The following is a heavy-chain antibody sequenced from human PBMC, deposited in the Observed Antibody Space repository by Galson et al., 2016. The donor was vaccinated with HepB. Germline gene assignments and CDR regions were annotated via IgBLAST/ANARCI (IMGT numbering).Heavy chain of an antibody. V-gene: IGHV3-53*01. J-gene: IGHJ4*02. CDR2: IYSGSAT. D-gene: IGHD6-13*01. Sequence: SLRLSCAASGFIVSSHYMNWVRQAPGKGLEWVSIIYSGSATYYADSVKGRFTISRDNPKNTVYLQMNSLRDEDTAVYYCARDPGRIAAAGHLDSWGQGTLVTVSS. CDR3: ARDPGRIAAAGHLDS. CDR1: GFIVSSHY.